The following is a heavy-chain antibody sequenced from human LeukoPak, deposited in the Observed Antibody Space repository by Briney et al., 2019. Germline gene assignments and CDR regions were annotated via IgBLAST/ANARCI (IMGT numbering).Heavy chain of an antibody. D-gene: IGHD1-14*01. CDR3: ARDKAGTTPYYYYSMDV. V-gene: IGHV3-9*01. J-gene: IGHJ6*03. CDR2: ISWNSGSI. Sequence: PSGGSLRLSCAASGFTFDDYAMHWVRQAPGKGLEWVSGISWNSGSIGYADSVKGRFTISRDNAKNSLYLQMNSLRAEDTAVYYCARDKAGTTPYYYYSMDVWGKGTTVTVSS. CDR1: GFTFDDYA.